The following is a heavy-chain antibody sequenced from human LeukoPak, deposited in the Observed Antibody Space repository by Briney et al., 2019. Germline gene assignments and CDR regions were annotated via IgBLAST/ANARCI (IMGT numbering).Heavy chain of an antibody. V-gene: IGHV3-7*01. J-gene: IGHJ4*02. CDR1: GFTFSSYW. Sequence: GGSLRLSCAASGFTFSSYWMSWVRQAPGKGLEWVANIKQDGSEKYYVDSVKGRFTISRDNAKNSLYLQMNSLRAEDTAVYYCARGPDGGYYFGGLDYWGQGTLVTVSS. CDR3: ARGPDGGYYFGGLDY. CDR2: IKQDGSEK. D-gene: IGHD3-22*01.